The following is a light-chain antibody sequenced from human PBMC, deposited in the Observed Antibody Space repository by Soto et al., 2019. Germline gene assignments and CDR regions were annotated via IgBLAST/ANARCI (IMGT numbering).Light chain of an antibody. Sequence: QAGLKRSPSASGSHGHKDTLSCTETNSDIGGYNYVSWYQQHPGKAPKLMIYEVTKRPSGVPDRFTGSKSGNTASLTVSGLQAEDEADYYCGSYAGSNNFYVFGEGTKVTVL. CDR2: EVT. CDR3: GSYAGSNNFYV. CDR1: NSDIGGYNY. J-gene: IGLJ1*01. V-gene: IGLV2-8*01.